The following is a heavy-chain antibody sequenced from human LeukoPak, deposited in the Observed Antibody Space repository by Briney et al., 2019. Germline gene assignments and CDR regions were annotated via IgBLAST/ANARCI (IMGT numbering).Heavy chain of an antibody. CDR1: GGSISSYY. CDR2: IYYSGST. J-gene: IGHJ4*02. Sequence: KTSETLSLTCTVSGGSISSYYWSWIRQPPGKGLEWIGYIYYSGSTNYNPSLKSRVTISVDTSKNQFSLKLSSVTAADTAVYYCAGITGTTIGYWGQGTLVTVSS. V-gene: IGHV4-59*08. CDR3: AGITGTTIGY. D-gene: IGHD1-20*01.